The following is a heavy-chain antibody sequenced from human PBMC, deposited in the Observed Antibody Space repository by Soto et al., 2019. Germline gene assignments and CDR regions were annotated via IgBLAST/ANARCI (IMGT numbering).Heavy chain of an antibody. D-gene: IGHD2-15*01. J-gene: IGHJ5*02. CDR1: GYSISGGYH. Sequence: KASETLSLTCTVSGYSISGGYHWAWIRQPPGKGLEWLGSVHYSGNTYYNPSLKSRLTISVDKSKSQFSLNLSSVTAADTAVYYCARQDRVVAEGRWFDPWGQGTLVTVSS. V-gene: IGHV4-38-2*02. CDR2: VHYSGNT. CDR3: ARQDRVVAEGRWFDP.